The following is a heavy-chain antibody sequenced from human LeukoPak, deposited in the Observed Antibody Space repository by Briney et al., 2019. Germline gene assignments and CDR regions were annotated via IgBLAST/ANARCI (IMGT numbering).Heavy chain of an antibody. D-gene: IGHD4-23*01. V-gene: IGHV3-48*04. J-gene: IGHJ4*02. Sequence: GGSLRLSCVAYGFTFSNHNMNWVRQAPGQGLEWISYVSRSSSTIYYADSVKGRFTISRDNARNSVYLQMNRLRADDTAVYYCARDSGWELPRSPFDYWGQGNLVTVST. CDR2: VSRSSSTI. CDR3: ARDSGWELPRSPFDY. CDR1: GFTFSNHN.